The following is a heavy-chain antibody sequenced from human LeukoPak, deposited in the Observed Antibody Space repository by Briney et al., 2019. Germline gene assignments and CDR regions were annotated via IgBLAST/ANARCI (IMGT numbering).Heavy chain of an antibody. CDR2: IYYSGST. Sequence: KASETLSLTCTVSGGSISSYYWSWIRQPPGKGLEWIGYIYYSGSTNYNPSLKSRVTISVDTSKNQFSLKLSSVTAADTAVYYCARDRGYSYGYRLDYWGQGTLVTVSS. CDR1: GGSISSYY. J-gene: IGHJ4*02. CDR3: ARDRGYSYGYRLDY. D-gene: IGHD5-18*01. V-gene: IGHV4-59*01.